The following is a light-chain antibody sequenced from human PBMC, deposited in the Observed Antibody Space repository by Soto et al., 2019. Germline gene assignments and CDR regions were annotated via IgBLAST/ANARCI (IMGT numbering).Light chain of an antibody. CDR3: QQDAVYPYI. Sequence: DIQMTQSPSTLSASVGDRVTITCRASQSISSWLAWYQQKPGQAPKLLIYKASDLQSGISSRFSGSGSGTEFTLTISSLQPDDYSTYSCQQDAVYPYIFGQGTKLE. CDR2: KAS. J-gene: IGKJ2*01. V-gene: IGKV1-5*03. CDR1: QSISSW.